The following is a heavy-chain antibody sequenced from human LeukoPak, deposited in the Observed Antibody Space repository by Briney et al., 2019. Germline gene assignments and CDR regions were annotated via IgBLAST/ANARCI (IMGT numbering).Heavy chain of an antibody. CDR1: GGSISSYY. V-gene: IGHV4-4*09. CDR3: ARHEYSSSYNWFDP. Sequence: NPSETLSLTCTVSGGSISSYYWSWIRRPPGKGLEWIGYIYTSGSTNYNPSLKSRVTISVDTSKNQFSLKLSSVTAADTAVYYCARHEYSSSYNWFDPWGQGTLVTVSS. D-gene: IGHD6-6*01. J-gene: IGHJ5*02. CDR2: IYTSGST.